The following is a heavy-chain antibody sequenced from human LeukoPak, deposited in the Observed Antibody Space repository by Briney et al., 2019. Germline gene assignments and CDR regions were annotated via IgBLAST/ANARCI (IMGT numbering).Heavy chain of an antibody. J-gene: IGHJ4*02. Sequence: GGSLRLSCAASGFPFTDFSMDWVRQAPGKGLEWVAYISSSSSIIFYADSVKGRFTISRDNAKNSLYLQMNSLTTEDTAVYYCTRIFYYGTRGYYPDFWGQGTLVTVSS. CDR3: TRIFYYGTRGYYPDF. CDR1: GFPFTDFS. V-gene: IGHV3-48*01. CDR2: ISSSSSII. D-gene: IGHD3-22*01.